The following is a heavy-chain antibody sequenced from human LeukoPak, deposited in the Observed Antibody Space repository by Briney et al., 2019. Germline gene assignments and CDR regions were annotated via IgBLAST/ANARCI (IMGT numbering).Heavy chain of an antibody. J-gene: IGHJ5*02. CDR3: ARDGWFGDNNWFDP. V-gene: IGHV3-7*01. Sequence: GGSLRLSCAVSGFTFTSYWMNWVRQAPGKGLEWVASINQNGVEKSSVDSVKGRFTISRDNAKNSLYLQMNSLRAEDTAMYYCARDGWFGDNNWFDPWGQGTLVTVSS. D-gene: IGHD3-10*01. CDR1: GFTFTSYW. CDR2: INQNGVEK.